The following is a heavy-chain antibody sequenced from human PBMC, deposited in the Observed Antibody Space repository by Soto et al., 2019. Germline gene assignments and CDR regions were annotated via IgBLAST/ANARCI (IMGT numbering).Heavy chain of an antibody. D-gene: IGHD1-26*01. CDR2: IGPESGAT. CDR3: GRGRSGQIVVFY. J-gene: IGHJ4*02. CDR1: GYTFTGHY. Sequence: SVKVSCKASGYTFTGHYIHWVRQAPEQGPEWMGEIGPESGATRYAQKFQGRVTMTRDTSITTVYMELNNLSPDDTAVYYCGRGRSGQIVVFYWGQGTPVTVSS. V-gene: IGHV1-2*02.